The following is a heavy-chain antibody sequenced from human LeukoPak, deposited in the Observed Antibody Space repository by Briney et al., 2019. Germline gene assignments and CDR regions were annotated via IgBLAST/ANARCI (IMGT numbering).Heavy chain of an antibody. CDR2: IRYDGSNK. D-gene: IGHD6-19*01. V-gene: IGHV3-30*02. CDR3: AKGSKAVLFTRDHYMDV. J-gene: IGHJ6*03. Sequence: PGGSLRLSCAASGFTFSSYGMSWVRQAPGKGLEWVAFIRYDGSNKYYADSVRGRFTISRDNSKNTLYLHMNSLRAEDTAVYFCAKGSKAVLFTRDHYMDVWGKGTTVTISS. CDR1: GFTFSSYG.